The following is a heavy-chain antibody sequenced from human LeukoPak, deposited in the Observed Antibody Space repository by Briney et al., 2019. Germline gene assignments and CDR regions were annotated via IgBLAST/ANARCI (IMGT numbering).Heavy chain of an antibody. V-gene: IGHV3-30*03. J-gene: IGHJ4*02. CDR1: GFTFSSYG. D-gene: IGHD6-13*01. Sequence: GGSLRLSCAASGFTFSSYGMHWVRQAPGKGLEWVAVISYDGSNKYYADSVKGRFTISRDNSKNTLNLQMNSLGAEDTAVYYCARDRVRYSSSASFDYWGQGTLVTVSS. CDR2: ISYDGSNK. CDR3: ARDRVRYSSSASFDY.